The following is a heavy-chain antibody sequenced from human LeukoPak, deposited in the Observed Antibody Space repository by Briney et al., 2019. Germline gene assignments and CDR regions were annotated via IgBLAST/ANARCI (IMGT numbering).Heavy chain of an antibody. D-gene: IGHD3-10*01. Sequence: GGSLRLSCVGSGFTFSSYAMTWVRQSPGKGLKRVSAITNTGIRTDYADSGKGRFTISRDNSKDTLYLQMNSLRAEDTAVYYCARDDAPAGGYLDLWGQGTLVSVS. J-gene: IGHJ4*02. CDR2: ITNTGIRT. CDR3: ARDDAPAGGYLDL. V-gene: IGHV3-23*01. CDR1: GFTFSSYA.